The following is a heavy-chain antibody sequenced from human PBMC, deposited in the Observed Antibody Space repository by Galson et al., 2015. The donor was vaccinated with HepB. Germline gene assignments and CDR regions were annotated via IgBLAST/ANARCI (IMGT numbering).Heavy chain of an antibody. CDR2: INNDGRSI. Sequence: SLRLSCAASGFNFSSYWMHWVRQAPGKGLVWVSRINNDGRSISYADSVKGRFTISRDNAKNTLYLQMNSLRAEDTAVYYCARWGNSYGPDYSYYYMDVWGKGTTVTVSS. J-gene: IGHJ6*03. D-gene: IGHD5-18*01. CDR1: GFNFSSYW. V-gene: IGHV3-74*01. CDR3: ARWGNSYGPDYSYYYMDV.